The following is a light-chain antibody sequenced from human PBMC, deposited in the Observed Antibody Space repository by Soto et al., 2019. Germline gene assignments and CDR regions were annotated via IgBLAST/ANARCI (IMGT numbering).Light chain of an antibody. J-gene: IGKJ2*01. CDR3: QQRSNWQYT. CDR1: QSVSGY. Sequence: ELVLTQSPATLSLSPGKRATLSCRASQSVSGYSAWYQQKPGQAPRLLIYDTSNRATGIPARFSGSGSGTDFTLTISGLEPEDFAVYYCQQRSNWQYTFGLGTRLEIK. CDR2: DTS. V-gene: IGKV3-11*01.